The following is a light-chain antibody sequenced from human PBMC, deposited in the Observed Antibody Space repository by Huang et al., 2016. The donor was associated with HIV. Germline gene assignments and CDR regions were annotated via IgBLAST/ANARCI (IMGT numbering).Light chain of an antibody. V-gene: IGKV1-39*01. Sequence: DIQMTQSPFFLSASVGDRVTFPCWASQSISSYLNWYQQKPGKAPELLIYAASNLQSGAPSRFSGSGSGTDFTLTIVSLQPADFATYYCQQTYITPYTFGQGTKLEIK. CDR3: QQTYITPYT. CDR2: AAS. J-gene: IGKJ2*01. CDR1: QSISSY.